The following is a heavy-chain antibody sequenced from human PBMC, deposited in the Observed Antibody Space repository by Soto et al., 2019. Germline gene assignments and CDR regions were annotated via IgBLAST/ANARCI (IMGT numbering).Heavy chain of an antibody. CDR2: ISGSGGST. J-gene: IGHJ4*02. D-gene: IGHD6-19*01. CDR3: AKDDYDSSGWYASVELFDY. Sequence: GGSLRLSCAASGFTFSSYAMSWVRQAPGKGLEWVSAISGSGGSTYYADSVKGRFTISRDNSKNTLYLQMNSLRAEDTAVYYCAKDDYDSSGWYASVELFDYWGQGTLVTVSS. V-gene: IGHV3-23*01. CDR1: GFTFSSYA.